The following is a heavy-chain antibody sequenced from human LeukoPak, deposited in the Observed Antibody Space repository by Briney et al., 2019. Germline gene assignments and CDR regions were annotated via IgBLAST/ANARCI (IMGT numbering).Heavy chain of an antibody. CDR2: IYYSGST. D-gene: IGHD4-23*01. V-gene: IGHV4-59*08. CDR1: GGSISSYY. J-gene: IGHJ6*02. CDR3: ARSRTTVVTGDYYYYGMDV. Sequence: SETLSLTCTASGGSISSYYWSWIRQPPGKGLEWIGYIYYSGSTNYNPSLRSRVTISVDTSKNQFSLKLSSVTAADTAVYYCARSRTTVVTGDYYYYGMDVWGQGTTVTVSS.